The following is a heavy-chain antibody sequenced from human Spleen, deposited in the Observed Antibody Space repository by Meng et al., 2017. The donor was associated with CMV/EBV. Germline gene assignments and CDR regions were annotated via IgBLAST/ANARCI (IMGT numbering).Heavy chain of an antibody. Sequence: GGSLRLSCAAAGFNFRTDTVNWVRQAPGKGLEWVSSISSNSNYIHYIDSVKGRFTISRDDAKNSVYLQMNSLGAEDTAVYYCARTGRGGWLLKIGMEVWGQGTTVTVSS. J-gene: IGHJ6*02. CDR1: GFNFRTDT. CDR3: ARTGRGGWLLKIGMEV. CDR2: ISSNSNYI. D-gene: IGHD3-22*01. V-gene: IGHV3-21*01.